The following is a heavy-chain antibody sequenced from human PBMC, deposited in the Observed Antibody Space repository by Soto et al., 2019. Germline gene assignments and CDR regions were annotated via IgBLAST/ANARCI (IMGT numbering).Heavy chain of an antibody. V-gene: IGHV3-23*01. CDR1: GFTFSVYA. Sequence: EVQLLESGGGLVQPGGSLRLSCAASGFTFSVYAMTWVRQAPGKGLDWVSRISDNGGSTYYADSVKGRFTISRDNSKNTVHLQMNSLRAEDSAVYYCAIDRWDGYGAYWGQGTLVTVSS. J-gene: IGHJ4*02. D-gene: IGHD5-12*01. CDR2: ISDNGGST. CDR3: AIDRWDGYGAY.